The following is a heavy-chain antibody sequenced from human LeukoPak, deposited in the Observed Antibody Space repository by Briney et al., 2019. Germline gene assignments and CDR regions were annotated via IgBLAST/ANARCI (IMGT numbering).Heavy chain of an antibody. J-gene: IGHJ6*03. CDR2: IYTSGST. Sequence: SETLSLTCTVSGGSTSSGSYYWSWIRQPAGKGLEWIGRIYTSGSTNYNPSLKSRVTISVDTSKNQFSLKLSSVTAADTAVYYCARVRVAGTNYMDVWGKGTTVTVSS. V-gene: IGHV4-61*02. CDR1: GGSTSSGSYY. CDR3: ARVRVAGTNYMDV. D-gene: IGHD6-19*01.